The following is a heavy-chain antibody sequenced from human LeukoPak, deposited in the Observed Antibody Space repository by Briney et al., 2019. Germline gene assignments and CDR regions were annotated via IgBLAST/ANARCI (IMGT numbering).Heavy chain of an antibody. CDR2: IRSKANSYAT. D-gene: IGHD6-19*01. V-gene: IGHV3-73*01. CDR3: TGYIAVAGSVSYMDV. CDR1: GFTFSSYA. J-gene: IGHJ6*03. Sequence: GGSLRLSCAASGFTFSSYAMHWVRQASGKGLEWVGRIRSKANSYATAYAASVKGRFTISRDDSKNTAYLQMNSLKTEDTAVYYCTGYIAVAGSVSYMDVWGKGTTVTVSS.